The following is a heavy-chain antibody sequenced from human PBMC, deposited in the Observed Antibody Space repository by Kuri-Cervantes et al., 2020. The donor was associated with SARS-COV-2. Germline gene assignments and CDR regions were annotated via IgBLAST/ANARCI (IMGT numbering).Heavy chain of an antibody. CDR1: GFTFSSFS. CDR3: VRDGDHWNFDY. Sequence: GGSLRLSCAASGFTFSSFSMHWVHWVRQAPGKGLEWVAVISYDGTNTYYADSVKGRFTISRDNSKSTLYLQMNSLRAEDTAVYYCVRDGDHWNFDYWGQGTLVTVSS. CDR2: ISYDGTNT. V-gene: IGHV3-30-3*01. J-gene: IGHJ4*02. D-gene: IGHD1-1*01.